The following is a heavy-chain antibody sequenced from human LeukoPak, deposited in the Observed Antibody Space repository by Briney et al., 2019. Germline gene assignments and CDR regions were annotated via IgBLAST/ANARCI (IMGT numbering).Heavy chain of an antibody. D-gene: IGHD2-21*01. V-gene: IGHV3-7*01. Sequence: PGGSLRLSCAGSGFTFSRYWMTWVRQAPGKGLEWMANIKPDGSQENYVDSAKGRFTISRDNAKESLFLQMNSLRDEDTAVYYCVRVGFSDEGFEHWGEGTLVSVSS. CDR3: VRVGFSDEGFEH. CDR1: GFTFSRYW. J-gene: IGHJ4*02. CDR2: IKPDGSQE.